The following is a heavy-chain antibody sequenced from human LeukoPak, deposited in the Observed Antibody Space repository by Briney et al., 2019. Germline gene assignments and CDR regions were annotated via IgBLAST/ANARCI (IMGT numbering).Heavy chain of an antibody. Sequence: GGSLRLSCAASGFTFSSYSMIWVRQAPGKGLEWVSYISISSSSMYYADSMKGRITISRDNSKNTLYLQMNSLRAEDTAVYYCARETYYYDSSGYELPYYFDYWGQGTLVTVSS. CDR1: GFTFSSYS. J-gene: IGHJ4*02. CDR2: ISISSSSM. CDR3: ARETYYYDSSGYELPYYFDY. D-gene: IGHD3-22*01. V-gene: IGHV3-21*01.